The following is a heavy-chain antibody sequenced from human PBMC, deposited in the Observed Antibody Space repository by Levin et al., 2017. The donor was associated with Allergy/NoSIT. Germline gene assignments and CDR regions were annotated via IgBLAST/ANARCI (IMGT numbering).Heavy chain of an antibody. J-gene: IGHJ4*02. V-gene: IGHV4-34*01. CDR1: GGSFSNHY. Sequence: GSLRLSCAVYGGSFSNHYWSWIRQPPGKGLEWIGEINHSGSTNYNPSLKSRVTMSVETSKNQFSLKLMSVTAADTAVYYCAVSRIEGAGTTMAYWGQGTLVTVSS. CDR2: INHSGST. CDR3: AVSRIEGAGTTMAY. D-gene: IGHD6-13*01.